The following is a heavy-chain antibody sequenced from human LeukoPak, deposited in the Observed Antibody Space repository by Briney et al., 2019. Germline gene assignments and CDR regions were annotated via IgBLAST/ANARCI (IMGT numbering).Heavy chain of an antibody. Sequence: PGGSLRLSCAASGFTFSSYGMSWVRQAPGKGLEWVSAISGSGGSTYYADSVKGRFTISRDNSKNTLYLQMNSLRAEDTAVYYCAKEWRYFDWLEDGPDAFDIWGQGTMVTVSS. J-gene: IGHJ3*02. CDR1: GFTFSSYG. D-gene: IGHD3-9*01. V-gene: IGHV3-23*01. CDR3: AKEWRYFDWLEDGPDAFDI. CDR2: ISGSGGST.